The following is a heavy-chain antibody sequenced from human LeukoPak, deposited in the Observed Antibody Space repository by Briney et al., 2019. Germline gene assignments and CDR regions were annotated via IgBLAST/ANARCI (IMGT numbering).Heavy chain of an antibody. J-gene: IGHJ5*02. CDR3: AKGCSPTCYSWFDP. CDR1: GFTFSNYA. CDR2: VSGRGDST. Sequence: GGSLRLSRAASGFTFSNYAMSWVRQTPGKGLDWVSTVSGRGDSTYYADSVKGRFTISRDNSKNTLYLQMNSLRVDDTAVYYCAKGCSPTCYSWFDPWGQGTLVTVSS. V-gene: IGHV3-23*01. D-gene: IGHD2-2*01.